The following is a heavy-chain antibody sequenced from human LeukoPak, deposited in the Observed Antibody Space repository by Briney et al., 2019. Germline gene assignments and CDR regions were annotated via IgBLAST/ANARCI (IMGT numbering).Heavy chain of an antibody. D-gene: IGHD5-18*01. V-gene: IGHV3-7*01. CDR2: IKQDGSEK. CDR1: GFTFSSYW. J-gene: IGHJ4*02. CDR3: ARTWIQLWPPDY. Sequence: GGSLRLSCAASGFTFSSYWMSWVRQAPGKGLEWVSNIKQDGSEKYYVDSMKGRFTISRDNAKNSLYLQMNSLRPEDTAVYYCARTWIQLWPPDYWGQGALVTVSS.